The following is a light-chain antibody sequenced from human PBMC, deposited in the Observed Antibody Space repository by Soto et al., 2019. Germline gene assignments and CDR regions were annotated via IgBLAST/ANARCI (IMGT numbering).Light chain of an antibody. Sequence: QSALAQPASVSGSPGQSITISCTGTSSDVGGYNYVSWYQQHPGKAPKLMIYEVSNRPSGVSNRFSGSKSGNTASLTISGLPAEGEADYYCSSYTSSSTRVFGTGTKVTVL. J-gene: IGLJ1*01. CDR3: SSYTSSSTRV. V-gene: IGLV2-14*01. CDR1: SSDVGGYNY. CDR2: EVS.